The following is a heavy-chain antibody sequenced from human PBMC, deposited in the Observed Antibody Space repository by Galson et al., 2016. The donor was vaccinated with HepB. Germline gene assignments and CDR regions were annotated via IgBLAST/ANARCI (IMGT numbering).Heavy chain of an antibody. D-gene: IGHD6-13*01. Sequence: SLRLSCAASEFTFSNYAMTWVRQAPGKGLEWVSGISGSGANTHYANAVKGRFTISRDNSNNTLYLQVNSLRAEDTALYFCARYSNSWAPFDYWGQGRLVTVSS. J-gene: IGHJ4*02. CDR1: EFTFSNYA. CDR2: ISGSGANT. V-gene: IGHV3-23*01. CDR3: ARYSNSWAPFDY.